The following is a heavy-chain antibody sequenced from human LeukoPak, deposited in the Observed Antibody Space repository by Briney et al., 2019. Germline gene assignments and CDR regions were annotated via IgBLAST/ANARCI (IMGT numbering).Heavy chain of an antibody. CDR1: GFTFSAYG. D-gene: IGHD2-15*01. Sequence: GSLRLSCAASGFTFSAYGMSWVRQAPGKGLEWVSTISASGDNTYYADSVKGRFTISRDNSKNTLYLQMNTLRADDTAVYYCAKDYSGGPHFDFWGQGTLITVSS. CDR2: ISASGDNT. CDR3: AKDYSGGPHFDF. J-gene: IGHJ4*02. V-gene: IGHV3-23*01.